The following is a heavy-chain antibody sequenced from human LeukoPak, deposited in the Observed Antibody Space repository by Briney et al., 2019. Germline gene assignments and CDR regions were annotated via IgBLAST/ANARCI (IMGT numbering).Heavy chain of an antibody. CDR2: ISYDGSNK. CDR1: GFTVSTNY. J-gene: IGHJ4*02. CDR3: AKNYYDSSGYATDY. D-gene: IGHD3-22*01. V-gene: IGHV3-30*18. Sequence: GGSLRLSCAASGFTVSTNYMSWVRQAPGKGLEWVAVISYDGSNKYYADSVKGRFTISRDNSKNTLYLQMNSLRAEDTAVYYCAKNYYDSSGYATDYWGQGTLVTVSS.